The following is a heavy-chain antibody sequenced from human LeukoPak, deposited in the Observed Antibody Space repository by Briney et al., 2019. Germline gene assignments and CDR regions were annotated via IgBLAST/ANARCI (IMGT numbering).Heavy chain of an antibody. J-gene: IGHJ6*02. Sequence: GGSLRLSCAASGLTFSDYTVNWVRQAPGKGLEWISNIYSGAGPKYYADSVKGRFTISRDNAENSVSLQMSSLRDEDTAVYYCAIVVVTNYGMGVWGQGTTVTVSS. CDR2: IYSGAGPK. CDR3: AIVVVTNYGMGV. CDR1: GLTFSDYT. D-gene: IGHD2-15*01. V-gene: IGHV3-48*02.